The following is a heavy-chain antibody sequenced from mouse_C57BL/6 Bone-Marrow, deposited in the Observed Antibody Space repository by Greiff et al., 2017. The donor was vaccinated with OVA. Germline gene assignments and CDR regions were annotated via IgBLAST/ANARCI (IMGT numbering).Heavy chain of an antibody. D-gene: IGHD2-2*01. CDR2: IHPNSGST. Sequence: VQLQQSGAELVKPGASVKLSCKASGYTFTSYWMHWVKQRPGQGLEWIGMIHPNSGSTNYNEKFKSKATLTVDKSSSTDYMQLSSLTSENSAVYYGARGYGYLFDYWGQGTTLTVSS. J-gene: IGHJ2*01. V-gene: IGHV1-64*01. CDR1: GYTFTSYW. CDR3: ARGYGYLFDY.